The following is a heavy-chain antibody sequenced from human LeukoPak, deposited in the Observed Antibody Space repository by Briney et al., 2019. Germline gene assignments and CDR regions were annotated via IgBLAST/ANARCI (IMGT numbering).Heavy chain of an antibody. Sequence: GSLRLSCAASGFTVGSNYMSWVRQPPGKGLEWIGSIYYSGTTHYNPSLESRVTISVDTSKNQFSLKLASVTAADTAIYYCAKGAGGFSYYNWFDPWGQGTLVTVSS. D-gene: IGHD5-18*01. CDR2: IYYSGTT. CDR1: GFTVGSNY. J-gene: IGHJ5*02. V-gene: IGHV4-39*07. CDR3: AKGAGGFSYYNWFDP.